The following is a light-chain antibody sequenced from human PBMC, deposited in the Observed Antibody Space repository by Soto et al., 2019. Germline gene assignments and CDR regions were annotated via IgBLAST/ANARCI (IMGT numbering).Light chain of an antibody. V-gene: IGLV3-1*01. CDR2: QDT. CDR1: KLGNKY. Sequence: SYELTQPPSVSVSPGQPASITCSGDKLGNKYASWYQQKPGQSPVLVIYQDTKRPSGIPERFSGSNSGNTASLTISGTQAMDEADYYCQAWDSSDVVFGGGTKLTVL. CDR3: QAWDSSDVV. J-gene: IGLJ2*01.